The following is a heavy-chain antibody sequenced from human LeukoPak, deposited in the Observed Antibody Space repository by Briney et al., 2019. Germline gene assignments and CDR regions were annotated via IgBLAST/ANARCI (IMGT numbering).Heavy chain of an antibody. CDR3: ARPKYSSSLAFDF. D-gene: IGHD6-6*01. Sequence: GESLKISCRDSGNTFTTSSIVWVRQMPGKGLEWMGIFYPGDSDTKYSPSFQGQVTISADKSISTAYLHWNSLKASDTATYYCARPKYSSSLAFDFWGQGTPVTVSS. V-gene: IGHV5-51*01. J-gene: IGHJ4*02. CDR2: FYPGDSDT. CDR1: GNTFTTSS.